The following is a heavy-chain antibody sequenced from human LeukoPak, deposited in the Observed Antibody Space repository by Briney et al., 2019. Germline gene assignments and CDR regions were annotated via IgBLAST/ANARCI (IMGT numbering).Heavy chain of an antibody. Sequence: GGSLRLSCAASGFTLSSYAMSWVRQAPGKGLEWVSAISGSGGSTYYADSVKGRFTISRDNSKNTLYLQMNSLRAEDTAVYYCAKFIAVAGDFDYWGQGTLVTVSS. J-gene: IGHJ4*02. CDR2: ISGSGGST. V-gene: IGHV3-23*01. CDR1: GFTLSSYA. CDR3: AKFIAVAGDFDY. D-gene: IGHD6-19*01.